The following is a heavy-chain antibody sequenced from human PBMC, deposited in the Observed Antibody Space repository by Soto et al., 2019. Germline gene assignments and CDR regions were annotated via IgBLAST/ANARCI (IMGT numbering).Heavy chain of an antibody. V-gene: IGHV4-31*03. CDR1: GGSISSGGYY. J-gene: IGHJ4*02. CDR3: ARAPRVYSYGYGAEN. Sequence: PSETLSLTCTVSGGSISSGGYYWSWIRQHPGKGLEWIGYIYYSGSTYYNPSLKSRVTISVDTSKNQFSLKLSSVTAADTAVYYCARAPRVYSYGYGAENWGQGTLVTVSS. D-gene: IGHD5-18*01. CDR2: IYYSGST.